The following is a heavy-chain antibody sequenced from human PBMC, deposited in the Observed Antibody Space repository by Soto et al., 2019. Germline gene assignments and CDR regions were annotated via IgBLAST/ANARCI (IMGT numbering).Heavy chain of an antibody. CDR2: ISAYNGNT. D-gene: IGHD6-13*01. J-gene: IGHJ4*02. CDR1: GYTFTSYG. Sequence: AASVKVSCKASGYTFTSYGISWVRQAPGQGLGWMGWISAYNGNTNYAQKLQGRVTMTTDTSTSTPYMQLRSLRSDDTAGYYCERGTRYSSSWTDYCRQGPLVPVSS. V-gene: IGHV1-18*01. CDR3: ERGTRYSSSWTDY.